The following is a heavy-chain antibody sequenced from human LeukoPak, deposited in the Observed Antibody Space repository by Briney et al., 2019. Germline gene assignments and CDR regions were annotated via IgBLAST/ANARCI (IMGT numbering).Heavy chain of an antibody. Sequence: GGSLRLSCAASGFTFSSYWMSWVRQAPGKGLEWVANIEQDGSEKYYVDSVKGRFTISRDNAKNSLYLQMNSLRAEDTALYYCAKDKASSSSWYNAFDIWGQGTMVTVSS. CDR2: IEQDGSEK. V-gene: IGHV3-7*03. D-gene: IGHD6-13*01. CDR3: AKDKASSSSWYNAFDI. CDR1: GFTFSSYW. J-gene: IGHJ3*02.